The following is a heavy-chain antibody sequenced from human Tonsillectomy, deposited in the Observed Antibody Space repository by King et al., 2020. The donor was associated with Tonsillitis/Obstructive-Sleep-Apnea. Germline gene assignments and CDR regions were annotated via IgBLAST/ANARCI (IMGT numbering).Heavy chain of an antibody. CDR1: GGSFSGYY. CDR3: AGVVAAADAFDI. J-gene: IGHJ3*02. CDR2: INHSGST. V-gene: IGHV4-34*01. D-gene: IGHD2-15*01. Sequence: VQLQQWGAGLLKPSETLSLTCAVSGGSFSGYYWSWIRQPPGKGLEWIGEINHSGSTNYNPSLKSRVTISVDTSKKQFSLKLSSVTAADTAVYYCAGVVAAADAFDIWGQGTMVTGSS.